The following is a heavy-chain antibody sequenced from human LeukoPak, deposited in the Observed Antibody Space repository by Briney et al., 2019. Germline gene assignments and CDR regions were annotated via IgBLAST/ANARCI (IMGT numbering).Heavy chain of an antibody. J-gene: IGHJ6*03. V-gene: IGHV4-34*01. CDR2: INHSEST. CDR3: ARGFMVTYYYYYYMDV. Sequence: SETLSLTCAVYGGSFSGYYWSWIRQPPGKGLEWIGEINHSESTNYNPSLKSRVTISVDTSKNQFSLKLSSVTAADTAVYYCARGFMVTYYYYYYMDVWDKGTTVTVSS. D-gene: IGHD3-10*01. CDR1: GGSFSGYY.